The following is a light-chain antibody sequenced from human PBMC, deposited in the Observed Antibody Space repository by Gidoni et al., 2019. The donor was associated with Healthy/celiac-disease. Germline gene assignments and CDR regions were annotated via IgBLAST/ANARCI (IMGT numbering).Light chain of an antibody. CDR2: QDS. J-gene: IGLJ2*01. V-gene: IGLV3-1*01. Sequence: SYELTQPPSVSVSPGQTASITCAGDKLGDKYACWYQQTPGQSPVLVIYQDSKRPSGIPERFSGSNSGNTATLTISGTQAMDEADYHCQAWDSSSVVFGGGTKLPVL. CDR1: KLGDKY. CDR3: QAWDSSSVV.